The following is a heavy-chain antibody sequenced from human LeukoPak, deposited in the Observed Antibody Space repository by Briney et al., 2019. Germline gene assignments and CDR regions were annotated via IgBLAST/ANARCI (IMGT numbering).Heavy chain of an antibody. V-gene: IGHV4-34*01. CDR2: INHSGRT. D-gene: IGHD6-25*01. J-gene: IGHJ6*02. Sequence: SETLSLTCAVYGGSFSDYYWTWIRQPPGKGLEWIGEINHSGRTNYNTSLKSRVTISVDTSKNQSSLRLSSVTAADTAVYYCAREAVPPTGLYYYYGMDVWGQGTTVAVSS. CDR3: AREAVPPTGLYYYYGMDV. CDR1: GGSFSDYY.